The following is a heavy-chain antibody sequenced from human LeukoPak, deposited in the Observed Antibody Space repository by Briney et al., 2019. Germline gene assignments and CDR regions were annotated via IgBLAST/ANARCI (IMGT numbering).Heavy chain of an antibody. CDR2: INPNRGGT. CDR1: GYTFTGYY. CDR3: ARGFFRHRSFDY. Sequence: ASVTVSFMASGYTFTGYYMHWVRQAPGQGLEWMGWINPNRGGTNYAQKFQGRVTMTRDTSISTAYMELSRLRSDDTAVYYCARGFFRHRSFDYWGQGTLVTVSS. D-gene: IGHD3/OR15-3a*01. V-gene: IGHV1-2*02. J-gene: IGHJ4*02.